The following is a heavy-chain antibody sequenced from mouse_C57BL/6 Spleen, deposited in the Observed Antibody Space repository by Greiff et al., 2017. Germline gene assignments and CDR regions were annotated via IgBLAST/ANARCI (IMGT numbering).Heavy chain of an antibody. CDR1: GYAFSGYW. CDR2: IDPGDGDT. D-gene: IGHD2-4*01. J-gene: IGHJ4*01. V-gene: IGHV1-80*01. Sequence: QVQLKESGAELVKPGASVKISCTASGYAFSGYWMHWVRQGPGKGLEWIGQIDPGDGDTNYNGKFKGKATLTADKSSSTAYLQLSSLTSEDSAVYYCARHYDYLSAMDYRGQGTSVTVSS. CDR3: ARHYDYLSAMDY.